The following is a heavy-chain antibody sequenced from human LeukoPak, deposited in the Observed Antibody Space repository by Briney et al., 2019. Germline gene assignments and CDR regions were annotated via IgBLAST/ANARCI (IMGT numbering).Heavy chain of an antibody. D-gene: IGHD3-3*01. Sequence: ASVKVSCKASGYTFTGYYMHWVRQAPGQGLEWMGWINPNSGGTNYAQKFQGRVTMTRDTSISTAYMELSRLRSDDTAVYYCARDLTFGVVIYYWGQGTLVTVSS. J-gene: IGHJ4*02. CDR1: GYTFTGYY. CDR2: INPNSGGT. CDR3: ARDLTFGVVIYY. V-gene: IGHV1-2*02.